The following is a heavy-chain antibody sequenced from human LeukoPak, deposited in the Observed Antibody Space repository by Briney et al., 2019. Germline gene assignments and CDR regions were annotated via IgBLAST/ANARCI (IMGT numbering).Heavy chain of an antibody. D-gene: IGHD3-22*01. V-gene: IGHV3-53*01. J-gene: IGHJ3*02. CDR2: IYSGGST. Sequence: TGGSLRLSCAASGFTVSSNYMSWVRQAPGKGLEWVSVIYSGGSTYYADSVKGRFTISRDNSKNTLYLQMNSLRAEDTAVYYCAREREREGYYYDTEGAFDIWGQGTMVTVSS. CDR3: AREREREGYYYDTEGAFDI. CDR1: GFTVSSNY.